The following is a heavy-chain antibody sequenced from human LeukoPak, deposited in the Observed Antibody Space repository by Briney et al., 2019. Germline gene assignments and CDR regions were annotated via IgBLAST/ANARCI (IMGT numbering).Heavy chain of an antibody. CDR3: AKGAGGSGWYLVDY. CDR1: GFTFDDYA. V-gene: IGHV3-9*01. CDR2: ISWNSGSI. D-gene: IGHD6-19*01. J-gene: IGHJ4*02. Sequence: GGSLRLSCAASGFTFDDYAMHWVRQAPGKGLEWVSGISWNSGSIGYADSVKGRFTISRDNAKNSLYLQMNSLRAEDTALYYCAKGAGGSGWYLVDYWGQGTLVTVSS.